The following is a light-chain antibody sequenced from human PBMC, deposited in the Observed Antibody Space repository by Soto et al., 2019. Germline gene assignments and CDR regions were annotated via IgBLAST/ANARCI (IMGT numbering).Light chain of an antibody. Sequence: EVVMTQSPATLSVSPGERATLSCRASQSVNANLAWYQQKPGQAPRLLIHGASNRATGIPARFSGSGFGTEFNLTIGSLQADDCAVYYCQQYNTWLWTCGQGTKVEI. CDR3: QQYNTWLWT. CDR2: GAS. J-gene: IGKJ1*01. V-gene: IGKV3-15*01. CDR1: QSVNAN.